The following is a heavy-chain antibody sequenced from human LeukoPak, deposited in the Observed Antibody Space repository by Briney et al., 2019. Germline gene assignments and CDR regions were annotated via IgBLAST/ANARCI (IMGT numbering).Heavy chain of an antibody. Sequence: PGGSLRLSCAASGFTFSSYGMHWVRQAPGKGLEWVAVISYDGTNKYYADSVKGRFTISRDNSKNTLYLQMNSLRAEDTAVYYCTKGVLGRTQSVSAGFDYWGQGTLVTVSS. V-gene: IGHV3-30*18. CDR3: TKGVLGRTQSVSAGFDY. CDR2: ISYDGTNK. D-gene: IGHD7-27*01. J-gene: IGHJ4*02. CDR1: GFTFSSYG.